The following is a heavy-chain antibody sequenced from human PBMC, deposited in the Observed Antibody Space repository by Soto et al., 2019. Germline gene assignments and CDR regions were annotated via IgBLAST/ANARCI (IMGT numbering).Heavy chain of an antibody. V-gene: IGHV3-23*01. CDR2: VSGGST. D-gene: IGHD3-16*01. CDR1: GFTFSSHA. Sequence: EVQLLESGGDLVQHGGSLRLSCAASGFTFSSHAMGWVRQAPGKGLEWVSGVSGGSTYYADSAKGRFTISRDNSKNTLYLQMNSLRAEDTAIYYCAKAYPSTGGDFDYWGQGTLVTVSS. J-gene: IGHJ4*02. CDR3: AKAYPSTGGDFDY.